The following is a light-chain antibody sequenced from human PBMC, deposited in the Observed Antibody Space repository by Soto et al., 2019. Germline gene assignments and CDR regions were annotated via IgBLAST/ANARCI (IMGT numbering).Light chain of an antibody. CDR1: QSISSY. CDR3: QHSYSTPLT. V-gene: IGKV1-39*01. J-gene: IGKJ4*01. Sequence: DVPMTQSPSSLSASVGDRVTITCRASQSISSYLNWYQQKPGKAPKLLIYAASSLQSGVPSRFSGSGSATDFTLTISRLQPEDVATYYCQHSYSTPLTFGGGTKVEIK. CDR2: AAS.